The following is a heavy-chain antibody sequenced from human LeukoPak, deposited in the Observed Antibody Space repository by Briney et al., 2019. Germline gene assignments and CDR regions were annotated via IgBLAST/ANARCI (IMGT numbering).Heavy chain of an antibody. Sequence: GGSLRLSCAASGFTVSSNYMSWVRQAPGKGLEWVSVIYAGGSTYYADSVKGRFTISRDNSKNMLFLQMNSLRAEDTAVYYCARTLVGAVALDTFGIWGQGTMVTVSS. V-gene: IGHV3-53*01. D-gene: IGHD6-19*01. CDR2: IYAGGST. CDR3: ARTLVGAVALDTFGI. J-gene: IGHJ3*02. CDR1: GFTVSSNY.